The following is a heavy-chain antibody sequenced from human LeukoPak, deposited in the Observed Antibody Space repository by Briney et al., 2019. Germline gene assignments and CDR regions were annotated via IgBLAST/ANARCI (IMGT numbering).Heavy chain of an antibody. V-gene: IGHV3-30*02. D-gene: IGHD1-1*01. CDR3: ATESLDY. CDR1: GFTFSTYA. Sequence: GGSLRLSCAASGFTFSTYAMHWVRQAPGKGLEWVAYILYDGSNKYYADSVKGRFTISRDNSKNTLYLQMNSLRAEDTAVYYCATESLDYRGQGTLVTVSS. J-gene: IGHJ4*02. CDR2: ILYDGSNK.